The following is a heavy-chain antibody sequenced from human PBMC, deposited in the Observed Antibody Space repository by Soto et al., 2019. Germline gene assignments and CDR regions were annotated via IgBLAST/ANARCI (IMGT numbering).Heavy chain of an antibody. Sequence: EVQLVESGGGLVKPGGSLRLSCEASGFTFSSYAMNWVRQAPGKGLEWVSFISSISTYIYHADSVKGRFSISRDNAKNLLYLQMNSLRADDTAVYYCAKTGVDTAVARRGDHFYGMDVWGQGTTVSVFS. J-gene: IGHJ6*02. V-gene: IGHV3-21*01. CDR1: GFTFSSYA. D-gene: IGHD5-18*01. CDR3: AKTGVDTAVARRGDHFYGMDV. CDR2: ISSISTYI.